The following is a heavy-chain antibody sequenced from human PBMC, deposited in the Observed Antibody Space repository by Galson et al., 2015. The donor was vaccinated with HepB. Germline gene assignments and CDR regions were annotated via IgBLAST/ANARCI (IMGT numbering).Heavy chain of an antibody. D-gene: IGHD2-2*02. J-gene: IGHJ3*02. CDR1: GGSISSGDYY. CDR2: IYYSGST. CDR3: ARDVGGCSSTSCYTPYDAFDI. V-gene: IGHV4-30-4*01. Sequence: TLSLTCTVSGGSISSGDYYWSWIRPPPGKGLEWIGYIYYSGSTYYNPSLKSRVTISVDTSKNQFSLKLSSVTAADTAVYHCARDVGGCSSTSCYTPYDAFDIWGQGTMVTVSS.